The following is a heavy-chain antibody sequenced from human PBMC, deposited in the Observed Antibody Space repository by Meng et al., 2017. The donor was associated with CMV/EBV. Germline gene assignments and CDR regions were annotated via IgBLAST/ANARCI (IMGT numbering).Heavy chain of an antibody. Sequence: VRCVYELTMIGAPVKGSLPPSGFALTDSHIPWVRQAPGQGLEWMGWVNSNNDATNYARKFQGRVSMTRDTSISTAHMELSRLMSDDTAVYYCVRSSGWSLFDYWGQGTLVTVSS. J-gene: IGHJ4*02. CDR2: VNSNNDAT. CDR1: GFALTDSH. V-gene: IGHV1-2*02. D-gene: IGHD6-19*01. CDR3: VRSSGWSLFDY.